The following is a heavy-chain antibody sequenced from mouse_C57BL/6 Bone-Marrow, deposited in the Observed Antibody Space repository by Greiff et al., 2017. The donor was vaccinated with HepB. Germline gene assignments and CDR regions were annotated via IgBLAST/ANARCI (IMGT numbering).Heavy chain of an antibody. CDR2: ISSGGSYT. CDR3: ADGSKAY. D-gene: IGHD1-1*01. V-gene: IGHV5-6*01. J-gene: IGHJ3*01. CDR1: GFTFSSYG. Sequence: EVQGVESGGDLVKPGGSLKLSCAASGFTFSSYGMSWVRQTPDKRLEWVATISSGGSYTYYPDSVKGRFTISRDNAKNTLYLQMSSLKSEDTALYYCADGSKAYWGQGTLVTVSA.